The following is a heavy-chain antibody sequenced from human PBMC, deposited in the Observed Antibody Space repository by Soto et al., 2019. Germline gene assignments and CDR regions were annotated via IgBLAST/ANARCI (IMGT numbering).Heavy chain of an antibody. Sequence: SETLSLTCAVSGASISSGGYYWTWIRQPPGTGLEWIGYISSSGSTYYNPSLRSRLTISLDTSGNQFSLTLSSVTAADTALYYCAGSPNQDFFDYWGQGTLVTVSS. CDR1: GASISSGGYY. CDR3: AGSPNQDFFDY. V-gene: IGHV4-30-4*08. D-gene: IGHD1-26*01. J-gene: IGHJ4*02. CDR2: ISSSGST.